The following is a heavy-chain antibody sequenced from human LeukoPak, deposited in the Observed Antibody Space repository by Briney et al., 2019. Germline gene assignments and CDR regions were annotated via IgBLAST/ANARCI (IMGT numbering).Heavy chain of an antibody. D-gene: IGHD3-3*01. CDR1: GFTFSSYA. CDR2: ISGSGGST. CDR3: AKAHLEWLLGIGY. Sequence: GGSLRLSCAASGFTFSSYAMSWVRRAPGKGLEWVSAISGSGGSTYYADSVKGRFTISRDNSKNTLYLQMNSLRAEDTAVYYCAKAHLEWLLGIGYWGQGTLVTVSS. J-gene: IGHJ4*02. V-gene: IGHV3-23*01.